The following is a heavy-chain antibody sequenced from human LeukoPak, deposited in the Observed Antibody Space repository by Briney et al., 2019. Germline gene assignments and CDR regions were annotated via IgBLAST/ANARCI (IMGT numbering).Heavy chain of an antibody. D-gene: IGHD3-10*01. V-gene: IGHV4-39*07. CDR1: GGSISSSSYY. J-gene: IGHJ5*02. CDR2: IYHSGST. CDR3: ARAMVRGIVGWAPFELSNWFAP. Sequence: SETLSLTCTVSGGSISSSSYYWGWIRQPPGKGLEWIGRIYHSGSTYYNPSLKSRVTMSVCPSKNQFSLKLNSVTAADTAVYYCARAMVRGIVGWAPFELSNWFAPWGQGTLVTVSS.